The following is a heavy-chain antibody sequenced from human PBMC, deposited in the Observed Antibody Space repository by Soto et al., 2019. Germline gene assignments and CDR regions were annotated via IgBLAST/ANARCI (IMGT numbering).Heavy chain of an antibody. CDR3: ARDFSYDSSPDY. CDR1: GFTSSSYG. J-gene: IGHJ4*02. CDR2: IWYDGSNK. Sequence: PGGSLRLSCAASGFTSSSYGMHWVRQAPGKGLGWVAVIWYDGSNKYYADSVKGRFTISRDNSKNTLYLQMNSLRAEDTAVYYCARDFSYDSSPDYWGQGTLVTVSS. V-gene: IGHV3-33*01. D-gene: IGHD3-22*01.